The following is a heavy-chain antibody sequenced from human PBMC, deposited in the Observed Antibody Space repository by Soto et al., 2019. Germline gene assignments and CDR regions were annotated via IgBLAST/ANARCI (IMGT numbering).Heavy chain of an antibody. D-gene: IGHD3-16*01. CDR2: MNPDSGDT. V-gene: IGHV1-8*01. CDR3: AIYDYGFNGY. Sequence: ASVKVSCKASGYTFTAYDINWVRQAAGQGLEWMGWMNPDSGDTHYAQKFQGRLILTGDTSASTTYMELSSLTSEDTAVYYCAIYDYGFNGYWGQGTLVTVSS. CDR1: GYTFTAYD. J-gene: IGHJ4*01.